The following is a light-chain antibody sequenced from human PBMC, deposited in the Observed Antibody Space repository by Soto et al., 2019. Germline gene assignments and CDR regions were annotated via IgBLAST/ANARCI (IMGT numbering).Light chain of an antibody. CDR1: SSDVGKYDY. CDR3: NSDVAGRKG. J-gene: IGLJ1*01. CDR2: EVS. V-gene: IGLV2-8*01. Sequence: QSSLTQPPSASGSPGQSVTISCTGTSSDVGKYDYVSWFQHHPGKAPKLIIYEVSKRPSGVPDRFSGSKSGSTASLTVSGLQTEDEADYYCNSDVAGRKGLGTGTKVTVL.